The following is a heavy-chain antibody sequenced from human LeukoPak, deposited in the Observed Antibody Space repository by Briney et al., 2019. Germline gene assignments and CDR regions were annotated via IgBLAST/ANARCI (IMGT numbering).Heavy chain of an antibody. V-gene: IGHV1-18*01. D-gene: IGHD3-3*01. CDR3: ARQGYDFWSGYYTAFDY. CDR1: GYTFTSYG. J-gene: IGHJ4*02. Sequence: ASVKVSCKASGYTFTSYGISWVRQAPGQGLEWMGWISAYNGNTNYAQKLQGGVTMTTDTSTSTAYMELRSLRSDDTAVYYCARQGYDFWSGYYTAFDYWGQGTLVTVSS. CDR2: ISAYNGNT.